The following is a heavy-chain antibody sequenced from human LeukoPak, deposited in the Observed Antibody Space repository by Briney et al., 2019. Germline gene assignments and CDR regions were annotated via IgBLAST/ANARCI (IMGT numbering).Heavy chain of an antibody. CDR1: GGSISSYY. CDR3: ASTDWNYAR. Sequence: SETLSLTCTVSGGSISSYYWSWMRQSPGKGLEWIGYIYYSGSTNYNPSLKSRVTISLDTSKNQFSLQLSSVTAADTAVYYCASTDWNYARWGQGVLVTVSS. V-gene: IGHV4-59*08. CDR2: IYYSGST. D-gene: IGHD1-7*01. J-gene: IGHJ4*02.